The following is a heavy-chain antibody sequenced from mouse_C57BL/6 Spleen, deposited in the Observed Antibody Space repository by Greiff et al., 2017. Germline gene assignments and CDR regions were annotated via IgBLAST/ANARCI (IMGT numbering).Heavy chain of an antibody. D-gene: IGHD1-1*01. J-gene: IGHJ1*03. CDR3: AGGTTVVAKYFDV. Sequence: EVHLVESGGGLVKPGGSLKLSCAASGFTFSSYAMSWVRQTPEKRLEWVATISDGGSYTYYPDNVKGRFTISRDNAKNNMYLQMSHLESEDAAMYYCAGGTTVVAKYFDVWGTGTTVTVSS. CDR2: ISDGGSYT. V-gene: IGHV5-4*01. CDR1: GFTFSSYA.